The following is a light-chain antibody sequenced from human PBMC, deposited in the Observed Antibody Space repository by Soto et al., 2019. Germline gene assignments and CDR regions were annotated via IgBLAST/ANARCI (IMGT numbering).Light chain of an antibody. CDR1: QSISIY. Sequence: IQMTQSPSSLSASVGDRGTITCRASQSISIYLTWYQLNPGKAPNLLLYGASSLNSGVPTRFSGSGSGTEFTLTISSLQPEDFAIYYCQQTYTTPEITFGQGTRLEIK. CDR3: QQTYTTPEIT. V-gene: IGKV1-39*01. CDR2: GAS. J-gene: IGKJ5*01.